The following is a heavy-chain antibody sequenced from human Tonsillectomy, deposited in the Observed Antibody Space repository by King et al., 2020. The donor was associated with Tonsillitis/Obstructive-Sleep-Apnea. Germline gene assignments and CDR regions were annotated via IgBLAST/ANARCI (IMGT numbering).Heavy chain of an antibody. CDR1: GFTFSSYA. Sequence: QLVQSGGGLVQPGGSLRLSCSASGFTFSSYAMHWVRQAPGKGLESVSAISSNGGSTYYADSVKGRFTISRDNSKNTLYLQMSSLRAEDTAVYYCVKDGGPGQLLPFDYWGQGTLVTVSS. CDR2: ISSNGGST. D-gene: IGHD2-2*01. V-gene: IGHV3-64D*06. J-gene: IGHJ4*02. CDR3: VKDGGPGQLLPFDY.